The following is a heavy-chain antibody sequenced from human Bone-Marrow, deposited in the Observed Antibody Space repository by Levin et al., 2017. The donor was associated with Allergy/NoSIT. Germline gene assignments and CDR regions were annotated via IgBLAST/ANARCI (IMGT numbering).Heavy chain of an antibody. Sequence: ASVKVSCKVSGSSLSDLSIHWVRQPPGNGLEWMGGYDSEDGETIDGQRFQGRVTLTEDTSADTAYMELSHLRSEDTAVYYCGRGRIAVVVGGVELDYWGQGTLVIVSP. J-gene: IGHJ4*02. CDR1: GSSLSDLS. CDR3: GRGRIAVVVGGVELDY. D-gene: IGHD2-15*01. V-gene: IGHV1-24*01. CDR2: YDSEDGET.